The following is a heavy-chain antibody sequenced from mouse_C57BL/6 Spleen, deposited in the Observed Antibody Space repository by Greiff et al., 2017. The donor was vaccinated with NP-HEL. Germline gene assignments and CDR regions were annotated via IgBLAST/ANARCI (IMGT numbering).Heavy chain of an antibody. CDR3: ARRNYGNYCDY. J-gene: IGHJ2*01. CDR1: GYTFTTYP. CDR2: FHPYNDDT. V-gene: IGHV1-47*01. Sequence: VQLPESGAELVKPGASVKMSCKASGYTFTTYPIEWLKQTHGKSLEWIGNFHPYNDDTKYNEKFKGKATLTVEKSSSTVYLELSRLTSDDTAVYYCARRNYGNYCDYWGQGTTLTVAS. D-gene: IGHD2-1*01.